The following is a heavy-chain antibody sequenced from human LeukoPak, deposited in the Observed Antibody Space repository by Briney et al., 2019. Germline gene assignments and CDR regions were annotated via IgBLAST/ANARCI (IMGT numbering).Heavy chain of an antibody. V-gene: IGHV1-2*02. J-gene: IGHJ6*03. CDR2: INPNSGGT. Sequence: ASVKVSCKASGYTFTGYYMHWVRQAPGQGLEWMGWINPNSGGTNYAQKFQGRVTITRNTSISTAYMELSSLRSEDTAVYYCARGLGLLLGYMDVWGKGTTVTVSS. D-gene: IGHD3-22*01. CDR3: ARGLGLLLGYMDV. CDR1: GYTFTGYY.